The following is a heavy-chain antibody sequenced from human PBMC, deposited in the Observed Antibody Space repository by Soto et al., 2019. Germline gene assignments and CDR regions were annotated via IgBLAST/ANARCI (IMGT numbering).Heavy chain of an antibody. CDR2: IYYSGST. J-gene: IGHJ4*02. V-gene: IGHV4-31*03. D-gene: IGHD2-8*01. CDR3: ARWRLVLTSFDY. Sequence: QVQLQESGPGLVKPSQTLSLTCTVSGDSISSGGYYWSWIRQHPGKGLEWIGYIYYSGSTYYNPSLKSRVTISVDTSKNQFSLKLSSVTAADTAVYYCARWRLVLTSFDYWGQGTLVTVSS. CDR1: GDSISSGGYY.